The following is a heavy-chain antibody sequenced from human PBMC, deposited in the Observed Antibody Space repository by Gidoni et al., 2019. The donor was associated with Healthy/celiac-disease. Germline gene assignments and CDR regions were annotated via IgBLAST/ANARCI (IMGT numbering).Heavy chain of an antibody. D-gene: IGHD6-6*01. J-gene: IGHJ4*02. CDR3: ARLPLAARPGRPKRVDY. CDR1: GLTFSSYA. V-gene: IGHV3-30-3*01. Sequence: QAQLVASGGGVVQPGRHLRLSCAASGLTFSSYATAWVRQGPGKGLEWVAVRSYDGSNKYYAYSVKGRFTISRDNSKNTLYLQMNSLRAEDTAVYYCARLPLAARPGRPKRVDYWGQGTLVTVSS. CDR2: RSYDGSNK.